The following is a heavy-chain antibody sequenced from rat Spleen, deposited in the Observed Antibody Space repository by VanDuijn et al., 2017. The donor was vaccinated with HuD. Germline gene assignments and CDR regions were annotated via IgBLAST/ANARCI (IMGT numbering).Heavy chain of an antibody. V-gene: IGHV6-6*01. CDR1: GFTFSTAW. CDR3: ASYVMDA. CDR2: IKAKSNNYAT. J-gene: IGHJ4*01. Sequence: EVQLVETGGGLVQPGNSLKLSCATSGFTFSTAWMYWYRQFPEKRLEWVARIKAKSNNYATDYTESVKGRFTISRDDSKSSIYLQMNNLKEEDTAIYYCASYVMDAWGQGASVTVSS.